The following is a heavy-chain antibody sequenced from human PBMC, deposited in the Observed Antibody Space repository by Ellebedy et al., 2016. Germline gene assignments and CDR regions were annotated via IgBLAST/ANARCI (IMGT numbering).Heavy chain of an antibody. CDR2: VSFGGHT. D-gene: IGHD1-7*01. Sequence: SETLSLXXTVSGASIDNSNHCWGWIRQSPGKGLEWVGSVSFGGHTFLSLSLKSRVTISIDTSKNQFSLKLSPVTAADTAVYYCAGYINWNYVKPDFDYWGQGSLVTVSS. V-gene: IGHV4-39*01. CDR1: GASIDNSNHC. CDR3: AGYINWNYVKPDFDY. J-gene: IGHJ4*02.